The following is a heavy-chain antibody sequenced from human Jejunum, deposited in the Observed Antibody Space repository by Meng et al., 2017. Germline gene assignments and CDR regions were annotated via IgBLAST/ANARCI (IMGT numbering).Heavy chain of an antibody. D-gene: IGHD2-21*01. CDR2: ISSGSTSI. CDR3: ARDLPHIDYGLDA. J-gene: IGHJ6*02. Sequence: GESLKISCAASGFTFSSYTMNWVRQAPGKGLEWVSSISSGSTSIYYRDAVKGRFTISRENAKNSLYLQMNSLRAEDKDVYDCARDLPHIDYGLDAWGQGTTVTVSS. V-gene: IGHV3-21*01. CDR1: GFTFSSYT.